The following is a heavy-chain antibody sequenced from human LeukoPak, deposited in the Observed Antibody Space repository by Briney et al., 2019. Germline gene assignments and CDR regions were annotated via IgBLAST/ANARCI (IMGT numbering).Heavy chain of an antibody. Sequence: PETLSLTCAVYGGSFSSYYWSWIRQPPGQGLEWIGEINPSGSTNYNPSLKSRVTISVDTSKNQFSLKLSSVTAADTAVYYCARGLYYDFWSGYSTAFDIWGQGTMVTVSS. V-gene: IGHV4-34*01. CDR1: GGSFSSYY. J-gene: IGHJ3*02. CDR3: ARGLYYDFWSGYSTAFDI. D-gene: IGHD3-3*01. CDR2: INPSGST.